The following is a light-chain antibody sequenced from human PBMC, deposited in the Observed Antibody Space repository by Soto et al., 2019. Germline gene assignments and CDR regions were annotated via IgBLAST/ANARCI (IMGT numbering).Light chain of an antibody. J-gene: IGLJ3*02. V-gene: IGLV2-8*01. CDR3: SSYARNRDIL. Sequence: QSVLTQPASVSGSPGQSITVSCTGTSSDVGGYNYVSWYQQHPGKAPKLMIYEVNKRPSGVPDRFSGSKSGNTASLTVSGLQAEDEADYYCSSYARNRDILFGGGTKLTVL. CDR2: EVN. CDR1: SSDVGGYNY.